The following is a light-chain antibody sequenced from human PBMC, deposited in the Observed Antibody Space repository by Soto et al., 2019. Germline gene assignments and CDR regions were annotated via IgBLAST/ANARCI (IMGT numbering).Light chain of an antibody. CDR2: EVN. J-gene: IGLJ2*01. Sequence: QSALTQPASVSGSPGQSITISCTGTSSDVGRYNLVSWYQHHPGKAPKLILYEVNQRPSGVSNRFSGSKSGNTASLTVSGLQAEDEADYYCTSYAGYSTSVVFGGGTKLTVL. V-gene: IGLV2-23*02. CDR3: TSYAGYSTSVV. CDR1: SSDVGRYNL.